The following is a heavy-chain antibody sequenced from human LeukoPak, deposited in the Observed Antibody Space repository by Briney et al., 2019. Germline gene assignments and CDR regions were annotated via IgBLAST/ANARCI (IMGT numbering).Heavy chain of an antibody. CDR3: ARASNYYDSSGIKYYFDY. CDR1: GFTVSSNY. D-gene: IGHD3-22*01. V-gene: IGHV3-53*01. CDR2: IYSGGST. Sequence: GGSLRLSCAASGFTVSSNYMSWVRQAPGKGLEWVSVIYSGGSTYYADSVKGRFTISRDNSKNTLYLQMNSLRAEDTAVYYCARASNYYDSSGIKYYFDYWGQGTLVTVSS. J-gene: IGHJ4*02.